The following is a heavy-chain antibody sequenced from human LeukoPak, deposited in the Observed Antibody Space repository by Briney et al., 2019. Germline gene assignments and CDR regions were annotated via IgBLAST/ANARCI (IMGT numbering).Heavy chain of an antibody. CDR1: GHTFTGYY. D-gene: IGHD2-8*01. J-gene: IGHJ4*02. CDR2: INPNSCGT. CDR3: ARVMVSRSLEY. Sequence: GASVKVSCKASGHTFTGYYMYWVRQAPGQRLEWMGWINPNSCGTNYAQKFQGRVTMTRDTSISTAYMELSRLRSDDTAVYYCARVMVSRSLEYWGQGTLVTVSS. V-gene: IGHV1-2*02.